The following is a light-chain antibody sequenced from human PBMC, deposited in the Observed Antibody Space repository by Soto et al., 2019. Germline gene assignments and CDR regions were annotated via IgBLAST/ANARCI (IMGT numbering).Light chain of an antibody. Sequence: MTQSPSSLSASVGDRVTITCRASQGIGSTLAWYQQKPGQTPRLLIYGASTRATGVPARFSGSGSGTEFTLTINSLQSEDSAVYYCQRYNNWPLTFGGGTKVDIK. CDR3: QRYNNWPLT. CDR1: QGIGST. V-gene: IGKV3-15*01. CDR2: GAS. J-gene: IGKJ4*01.